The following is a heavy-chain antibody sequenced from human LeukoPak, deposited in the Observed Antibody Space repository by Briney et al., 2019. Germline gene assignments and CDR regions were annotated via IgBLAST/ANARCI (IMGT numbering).Heavy chain of an antibody. Sequence: ASVKVSCKVSGYTLTELSMHWVRQAPGKGLEWMGGFDPEDGETIYAQKFLGRVTMTEDTSTDTAYMELSSLRSEDTAVYYCATVRAYDYDSSGYYDYWGQGTLVTVSS. J-gene: IGHJ4*02. CDR2: FDPEDGET. CDR1: GYTLTELS. D-gene: IGHD3-22*01. V-gene: IGHV1-24*01. CDR3: ATVRAYDYDSSGYYDY.